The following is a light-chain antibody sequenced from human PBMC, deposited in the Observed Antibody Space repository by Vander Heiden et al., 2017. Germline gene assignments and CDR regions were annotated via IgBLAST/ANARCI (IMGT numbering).Light chain of an antibody. CDR1: QSVSSS. V-gene: IGKV3-11*01. Sequence: ELVLTQSPATLSLSPGDRATLSCRASQSVSSSLAWYQQKPGQAPRLLIYDASNRATGIAARFSASGSGTDFTLTISSLEPEDFAVYYCQHRSDWPPVTFGQGTRLEIK. CDR3: QHRSDWPPVT. J-gene: IGKJ5*01. CDR2: DAS.